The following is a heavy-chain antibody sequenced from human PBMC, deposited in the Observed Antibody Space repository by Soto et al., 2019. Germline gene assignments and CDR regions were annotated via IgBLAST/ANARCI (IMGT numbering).Heavy chain of an antibody. Sequence: GASLKVSCKSSGGTFSSYTISWVRQAPGQGLEWMGRIIPILGIANYAQKFQGRVTITADKSTSTAYMELSSLRSEDTAVYYCADAPGIAVAGTLVYWGQGTLVTVSS. CDR2: IIPILGIA. J-gene: IGHJ4*02. V-gene: IGHV1-69*02. CDR3: ADAPGIAVAGTLVY. D-gene: IGHD6-19*01. CDR1: GGTFSSYT.